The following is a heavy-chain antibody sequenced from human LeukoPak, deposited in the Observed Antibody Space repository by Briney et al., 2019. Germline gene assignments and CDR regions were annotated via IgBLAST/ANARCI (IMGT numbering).Heavy chain of an antibody. Sequence: PSETLSLTCTVSGGSISSSSHYWGWIRQPPGKGLEWIGSIYYSGSTYYNPSLKSRVTISVDTSKNQFSLKLSSVTAADTAVYYCASSYYYDSSGYYRFDYWGQGTLVTVSS. CDR3: ASSYYYDSSGYYRFDY. V-gene: IGHV4-39*01. CDR1: GGSISSSSHY. CDR2: IYYSGST. D-gene: IGHD3-22*01. J-gene: IGHJ4*02.